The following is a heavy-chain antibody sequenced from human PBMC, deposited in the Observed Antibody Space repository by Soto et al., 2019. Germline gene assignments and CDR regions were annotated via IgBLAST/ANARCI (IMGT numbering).Heavy chain of an antibody. CDR3: ARGDCSGGNCQALDY. V-gene: IGHV4-59*01. CDR1: GDFLSSYY. Sequence: PSETLSLTCTVSGDFLSSYYWSWIRQSPVKGLEWIGYIYYSGITNYNASLKSRVTMSIDTSKNQFSLKLNSVTAADTAVYFCARGDCSGGNCQALDYWGPGTLVTVSS. D-gene: IGHD2-15*01. CDR2: IYYSGIT. J-gene: IGHJ4*02.